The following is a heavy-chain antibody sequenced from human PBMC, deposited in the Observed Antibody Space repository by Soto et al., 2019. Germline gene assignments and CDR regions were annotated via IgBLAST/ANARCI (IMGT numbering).Heavy chain of an antibody. V-gene: IGHV3-33*06. CDR1: GFTFNKYG. D-gene: IGHD2-15*01. CDR3: AKDGDRTYCSDGNCAFFDS. J-gene: IGHJ4*02. Sequence: PXASLRLSCAASGFTFNKYGIHGVRQAPGKGLEWVAVIWHDGSEKYYADSVKDRFTISRDNSKKMVYLQMKSLRVDDTATYYCAKDGDRTYCSDGNCAFFDSWGQGALVTV. CDR2: IWHDGSEK.